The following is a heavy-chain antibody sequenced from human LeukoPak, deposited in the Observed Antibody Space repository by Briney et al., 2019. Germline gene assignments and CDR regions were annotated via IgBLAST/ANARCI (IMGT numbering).Heavy chain of an antibody. D-gene: IGHD6-19*01. J-gene: IGHJ4*02. V-gene: IGHV3-23*01. CDR1: GFTFSTYA. CDR2: ISSGGGST. CDR3: AKEAGNGWSYFDY. Sequence: SGGSLRLSCAAPGFTFSTYAMSWVRQAPGKGLEWVSGISSGGGSTFYADSVKGRFTISRDNSKNTVYLQMISLRAEDTAVYHGAKEAGNGWSYFDYWGQGTLVTVSS.